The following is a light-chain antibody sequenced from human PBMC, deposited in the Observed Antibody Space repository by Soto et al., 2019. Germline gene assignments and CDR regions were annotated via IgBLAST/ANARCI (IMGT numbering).Light chain of an antibody. V-gene: IGKV3-11*01. J-gene: IGKJ4*01. CDR1: QSVSSY. CDR3: QQRSDWPST. CDR2: DAS. Sequence: EIVLTQSPATLSLSPGERATLSCRASQSVSSYLAWYQQKPGQAPRLLIYDASNRATAIPARFSGSWSGTDFTLTISSLAPDDFAVYYCQQRSDWPSTYGGGTKVQIK.